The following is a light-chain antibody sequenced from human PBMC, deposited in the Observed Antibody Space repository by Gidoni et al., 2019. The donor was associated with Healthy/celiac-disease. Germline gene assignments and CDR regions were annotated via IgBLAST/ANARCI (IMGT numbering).Light chain of an antibody. CDR2: DAS. Sequence: DIQMTQSPSSLSASVADRVTITCQASQDISNYLNWYQQKPGKAPKLLIYDASNLETGVPSMFSGSGSGTDFAFTISSLQPEDIATYYCQQYDNLPLTVGGGTKVEIK. V-gene: IGKV1-33*01. CDR1: QDISNY. CDR3: QQYDNLPLT. J-gene: IGKJ4*01.